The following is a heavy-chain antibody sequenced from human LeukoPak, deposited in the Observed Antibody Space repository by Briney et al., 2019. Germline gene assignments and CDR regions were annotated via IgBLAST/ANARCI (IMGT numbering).Heavy chain of an antibody. CDR2: IYYSGST. V-gene: IGHV4-30-4*07. D-gene: IGHD3-22*01. Sequence: SETLSLTCTVSGGSISSGGYSWSWIRQPPGKGLEWIGYIYYSGSTYYNPSLKSRVTISVDTSKNQFSLKLSSVTAADTAVYYCARGSEYYDSSGYYYGNPNWFDPWGQGTLVTVSS. CDR3: ARGSEYYDSSGYYYGNPNWFDP. CDR1: GGSISSGGYS. J-gene: IGHJ5*02.